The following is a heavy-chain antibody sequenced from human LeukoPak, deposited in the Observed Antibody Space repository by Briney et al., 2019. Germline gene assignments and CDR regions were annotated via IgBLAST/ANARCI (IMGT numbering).Heavy chain of an antibody. CDR1: GGSISSGGYS. D-gene: IGHD1-26*01. Sequence: PSQTLSPTCAVSGGSISSGGYSWSLIRQPPGKGPEGIGYIYHSGSTYYNPSLKSRVTISVDRSKNQFSLKLSSVTAADTAVYYCARARIVGATTRSYYFDYWGQGTLVTVSS. CDR2: IYHSGST. V-gene: IGHV4-30-2*01. CDR3: ARARIVGATTRSYYFDY. J-gene: IGHJ4*02.